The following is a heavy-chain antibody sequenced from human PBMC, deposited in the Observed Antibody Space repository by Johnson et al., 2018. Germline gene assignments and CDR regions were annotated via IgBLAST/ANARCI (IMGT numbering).Heavy chain of an antibody. CDR1: GVTFSSYG. J-gene: IGHJ4*02. V-gene: IGHV3-30*18. Sequence: QVQLVESGGGVVQPGNSLRLSCAASGVTFSSYGMHWVRQAPGKGLEWVAVISYDGSNRFYADSVKGRFTIPRDNSRNTLYLQMNRLRAEDTAVYYCAKADSSGYSQPFDYWGQGTLVTVSS. D-gene: IGHD3-22*01. CDR3: AKADSSGYSQPFDY. CDR2: ISYDGSNR.